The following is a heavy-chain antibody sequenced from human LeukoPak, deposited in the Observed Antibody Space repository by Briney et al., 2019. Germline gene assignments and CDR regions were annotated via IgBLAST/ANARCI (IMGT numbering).Heavy chain of an antibody. V-gene: IGHV4-59*01. CDR3: ARSPMGTPLLPYYHYYMDV. CDR1: GGSISSFY. J-gene: IGHJ6*03. D-gene: IGHD5-24*01. Sequence: SETLSLTCTVSGGSISSFYWSWIRKPPGKGLQWFGEIPYSGNTNYNPSLKSRVAISIDTSKNQVSLRLSSVTAADTAVYYCARSPMGTPLLPYYHYYMDVWGKGTTVPVSS. CDR2: IPYSGNT.